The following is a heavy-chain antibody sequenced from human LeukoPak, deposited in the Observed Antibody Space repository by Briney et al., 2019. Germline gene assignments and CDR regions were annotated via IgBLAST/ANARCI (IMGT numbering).Heavy chain of an antibody. D-gene: IGHD1-26*01. V-gene: IGHV3-21*01. Sequence: GGSLRLSCAASGFTFSSYSMNWVRQAPGKGLEWVSSIISSSSYIYYADSVKGRFTISRDNAKNSLYLQMNSLRAEDTAVYYCAREVPVGATTGNYYYYYMDVWGKGTTVTVSS. CDR3: AREVPVGATTGNYYYYYMDV. J-gene: IGHJ6*03. CDR1: GFTFSSYS. CDR2: IISSSSYI.